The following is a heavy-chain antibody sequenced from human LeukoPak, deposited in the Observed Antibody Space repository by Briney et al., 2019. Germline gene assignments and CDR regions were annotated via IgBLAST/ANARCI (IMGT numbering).Heavy chain of an antibody. CDR3: AGSVCTTTSCLDY. CDR1: GVSVSGYF. V-gene: IGHV3-53*01. J-gene: IGHJ4*02. D-gene: IGHD2-2*01. CDR2: IYSGGGT. Sequence: PGGSLRLSCAASGVSVSGYFMSWVRQAPGKGRGWVSDIYSGGGTHYTTSAKGRVTISCDRSKQTMYLHMNSLASEDTAVYYFAGSVCTTTSCLDYWGQGTLVTVSS.